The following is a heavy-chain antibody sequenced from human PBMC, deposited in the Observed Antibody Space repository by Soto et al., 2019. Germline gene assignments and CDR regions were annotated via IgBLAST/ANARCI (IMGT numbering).Heavy chain of an antibody. CDR3: ARSRGSTRSFDY. D-gene: IGHD2-15*01. V-gene: IGHV4-59*01. CDR1: GGSISTYW. CDR2: IYYSGST. J-gene: IGHJ4*02. Sequence: SETLSLTCTVSGGSISTYWWSWIRQPPRKGLEWIGYIYYSGSTNYNPSLKSRVTISVDTSKNQFSLKLTSVTAADTAVYYCARSRGSTRSFDYWGQGPWSPSPQ.